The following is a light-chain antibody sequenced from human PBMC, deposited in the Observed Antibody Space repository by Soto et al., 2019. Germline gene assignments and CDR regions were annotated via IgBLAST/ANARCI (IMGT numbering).Light chain of an antibody. J-gene: IGKJ1*01. CDR3: QHYNSYSEA. V-gene: IGKV1-5*01. Sequence: DIQTTQSPSILSASVGDGVTITCLASQSIGKWLAWYQQKPGKAPKVLIYDASTLESGVPSRFSGGRSGTEFTLSISSLQPDDFATYYCQHYNSYSEAFGQGTKVDIK. CDR2: DAS. CDR1: QSIGKW.